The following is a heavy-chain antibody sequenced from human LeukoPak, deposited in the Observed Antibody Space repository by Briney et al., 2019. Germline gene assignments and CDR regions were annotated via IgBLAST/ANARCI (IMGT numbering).Heavy chain of an antibody. CDR2: IKQDGSEK. V-gene: IGHV3-7*01. CDR3: AREREDGDYDNWFDP. D-gene: IGHD4-17*01. CDR1: GFTFSSYW. Sequence: PGGSLRLSCAASGFTFSSYWMSWVRQAPGKGLEWVAYIKQDGSEKYYVDSVKGRFTISRDNAKNSLYLQMNSLRAEDTAVYYCAREREDGDYDNWFDPWGQGTLVTVSS. J-gene: IGHJ5*02.